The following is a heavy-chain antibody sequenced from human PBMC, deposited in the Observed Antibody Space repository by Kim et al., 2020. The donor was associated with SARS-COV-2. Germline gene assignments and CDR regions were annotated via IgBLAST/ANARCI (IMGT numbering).Heavy chain of an antibody. Sequence: ASVKVSCKASGANFKNYAITWVRQAPGQGLECVGGIIPVFETTRYAQKFQGRVTITADESTTTAYMELSSLRSDDTAVYYCARAGGGGHLDYWGQGTLVTVSS. CDR3: ARAGGGGHLDY. J-gene: IGHJ4*02. CDR2: IIPVFETT. V-gene: IGHV1-69*13. CDR1: GANFKNYA. D-gene: IGHD2-15*01.